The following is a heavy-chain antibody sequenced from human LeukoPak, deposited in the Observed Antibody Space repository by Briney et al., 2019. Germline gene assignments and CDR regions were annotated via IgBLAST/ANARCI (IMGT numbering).Heavy chain of an antibody. V-gene: IGHV4-38-2*01. CDR2: IYHSGST. J-gene: IGHJ6*02. D-gene: IGHD5-18*01. CDR1: GYSISSGYY. Sequence: PSETLSLTCAVSGYSISSGYYWGWIRQPPGKGLEWIGSIYHSGSTYYNPSLKSRVTISVDTSKNQFSLKLSSVTAAGTAVYYCAAPTAMGPYYYYGIDVWGQGTTVTVSS. CDR3: AAPTAMGPYYYYGIDV.